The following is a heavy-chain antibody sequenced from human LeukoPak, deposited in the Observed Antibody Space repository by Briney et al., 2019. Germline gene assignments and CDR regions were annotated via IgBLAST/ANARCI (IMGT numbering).Heavy chain of an antibody. CDR3: ARHRMYYYDSSGRGVADAFDI. J-gene: IGHJ3*02. Sequence: SETLSLTCTVSGGSISSSSYYWGWIRQPPGKGLEWIGSIYYSGITYYNPSLKSRVTISVDTSKNQFSLKLSSVTAADTAVYYCARHRMYYYDSSGRGVADAFDIWGQGTMVTVSS. V-gene: IGHV4-39*01. CDR1: GGSISSSSYY. D-gene: IGHD3-22*01. CDR2: IYYSGIT.